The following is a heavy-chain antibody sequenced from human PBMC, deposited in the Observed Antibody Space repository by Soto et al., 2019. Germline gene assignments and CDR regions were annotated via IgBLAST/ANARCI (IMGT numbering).Heavy chain of an antibody. Sequence: PSETLSLTSAVSGGSSSSSNWWSWVRQPPGKGLEWIGEIYHSGSTNYNPSLKSRVTISVDKSKNQFSLKLSSVTAADTAVYYCARDHMKDNWNDGYYYGMDVWGQGTTVTVSS. D-gene: IGHD1-1*01. CDR1: GGSSSSSNW. CDR2: IYHSGST. J-gene: IGHJ6*02. V-gene: IGHV4-4*02. CDR3: ARDHMKDNWNDGYYYGMDV.